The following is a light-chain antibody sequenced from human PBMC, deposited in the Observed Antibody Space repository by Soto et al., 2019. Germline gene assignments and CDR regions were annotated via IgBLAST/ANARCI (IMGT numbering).Light chain of an antibody. Sequence: DIQLTQSPPTLSASVGDRVTITCRASQPISSWLAWYHQKPGKAPNLLIFDASNLESGVPSRFSGSGSGTEFTLTISSLQPDDSATYYCQQYNTFWTFGQGTKVDIK. CDR1: QPISSW. V-gene: IGKV1-5*01. J-gene: IGKJ1*01. CDR3: QQYNTFWT. CDR2: DAS.